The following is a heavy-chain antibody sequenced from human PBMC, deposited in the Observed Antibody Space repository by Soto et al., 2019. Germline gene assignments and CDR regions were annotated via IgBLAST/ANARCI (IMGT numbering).Heavy chain of an antibody. D-gene: IGHD3-22*01. CDR3: ARVDDSSGYKVDY. CDR2: INHSGST. J-gene: IGHJ4*02. Sequence: SETLSLTCAVYGGSFSGYYWSWIRQPPGKGLEWIGEINHSGSTNYNPSLKSRVTISVDTSKNQFSLKLSSVTAADTAVYYCARVDDSSGYKVDYWGQGTLVTVSS. V-gene: IGHV4-34*01. CDR1: GGSFSGYY.